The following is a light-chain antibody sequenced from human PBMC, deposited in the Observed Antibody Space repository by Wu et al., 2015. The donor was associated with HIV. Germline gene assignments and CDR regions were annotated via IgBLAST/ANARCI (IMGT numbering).Light chain of an antibody. CDR2: GAS. J-gene: IGKJ1*01. CDR1: QSVSSNY. CDR3: QQYGSSRT. V-gene: IGKV3-20*01. Sequence: EIVLTQSPGTLSLSPRERATLSCRASQSVSSNYLAWYQHKPGQAPRLLIYGASSRATGIPDRFSGSGSGTEFTLTISRLEPEDFAVYYCQQYGSSRTFGQGTKVEIK.